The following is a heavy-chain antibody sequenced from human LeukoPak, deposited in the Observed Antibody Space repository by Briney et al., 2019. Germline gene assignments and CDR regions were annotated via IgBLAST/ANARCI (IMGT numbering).Heavy chain of an antibody. Sequence: GGSLRLSCAVSGITLSNYGMSWVRQAPGKGLEWVAGLSGSGGGTNYADSVQGRFTISRDNPKNTLYLQMNSLRAEDTAVYFCAKRGVVIRVFPVGFFKEAYYFDSWGQGALVTVSS. CDR1: GITLSNYG. V-gene: IGHV3-23*01. J-gene: IGHJ4*02. CDR3: AKRGVVIRVFPVGFFKEAYYFDS. CDR2: LSGSGGGT. D-gene: IGHD3-10*01.